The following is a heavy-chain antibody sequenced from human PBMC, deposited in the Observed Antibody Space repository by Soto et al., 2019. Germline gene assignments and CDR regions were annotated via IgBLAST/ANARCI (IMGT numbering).Heavy chain of an antibody. D-gene: IGHD2-15*01. CDR2: SYYSGST. Sequence: QVQLQESGPGLVKPSETLSLTCTVSGGSISSYYRSWIRQPPGKGLEWIGYSYYSGSTNYNPSLKRRVTISVDTSKNQFSMKLSSVTAADTAVYYCARSYRRYCSGGSCYFYYYYYMDVWGKGTTVTVSS. CDR3: ARSYRRYCSGGSCYFYYYYYMDV. CDR1: GGSISSYY. J-gene: IGHJ6*03. V-gene: IGHV4-59*01.